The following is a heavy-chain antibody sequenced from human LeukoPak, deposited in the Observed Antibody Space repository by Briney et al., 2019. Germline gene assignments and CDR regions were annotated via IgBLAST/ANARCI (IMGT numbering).Heavy chain of an antibody. CDR1: GGTFSSYA. CDR3: AGQTQTDCGGDCPFDY. J-gene: IGHJ4*02. V-gene: IGHV1-69*13. CDR2: IIPIFGTA. Sequence: SVKVSCKASGGTFSSYAISWVRQAPGQGLEWMGGIIPIFGTANYAQKFQGRVTITADESTSTAYKELSSLRSEDTAVYYCAGQTQTDCGGDCPFDYWGQGTLVTVSS. D-gene: IGHD2-21*02.